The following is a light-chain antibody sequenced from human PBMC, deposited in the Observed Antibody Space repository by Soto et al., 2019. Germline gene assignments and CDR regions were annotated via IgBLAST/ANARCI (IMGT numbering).Light chain of an antibody. J-gene: IGKJ2*01. V-gene: IGKV1-8*01. CDR1: QGISSF. CDR2: AAA. Sequence: AIRMTQTPSSISASTGDRVTITCRASQGISSFLAWYQQKPGKAPRLLIYAAATLQRGAPSRFSASGSGTDFTLTISRLQSEDFATAVCQQYLSDPYAFCQGTKLEI. CDR3: QQYLSDPYA.